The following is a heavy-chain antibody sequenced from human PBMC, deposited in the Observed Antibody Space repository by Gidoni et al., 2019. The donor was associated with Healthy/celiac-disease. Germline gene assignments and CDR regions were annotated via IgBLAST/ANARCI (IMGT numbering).Heavy chain of an antibody. D-gene: IGHD3-22*01. V-gene: IGHV3-15*01. Sequence: EVQLVESGGGLVKPGGSLRRYCEASGFTFSTAWVSWVRQAPGKGLEWVGRIKSKPDGGTTAYAAPVKGRFTISRDDSKNTLYLQMNSLKTEDTAVYYCTIREYDSSGYWLNMDVWGKGTTVTVSS. CDR3: TIREYDSSGYWLNMDV. J-gene: IGHJ6*03. CDR1: GFTFSTAW. CDR2: IKSKPDGGTT.